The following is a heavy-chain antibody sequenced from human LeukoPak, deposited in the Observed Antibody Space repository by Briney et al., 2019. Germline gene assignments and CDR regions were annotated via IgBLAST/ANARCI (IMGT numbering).Heavy chain of an antibody. CDR2: IYYSGNT. J-gene: IGHJ5*02. CDR1: GGSISSTFYY. CDR3: AREGGGDRFDP. V-gene: IGHV4-39*07. Sequence: SETLSLTCTVSGGSISSTFYYWGWIRQPPGKGLEWIGSIYYSGNTYYNPSLKSRVTISVDTSKNQFSLKLTSVTAADTAVYYCAREGGGDRFDPWGQGTLVTVSS.